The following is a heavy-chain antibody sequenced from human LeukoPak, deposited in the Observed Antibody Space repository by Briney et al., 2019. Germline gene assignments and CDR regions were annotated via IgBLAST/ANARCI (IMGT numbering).Heavy chain of an antibody. CDR3: ARVGQRDFWSGYSNWFDP. CDR1: GGSFSGYY. CDR2: INHSGST. V-gene: IGHV4-34*01. J-gene: IGHJ5*02. D-gene: IGHD3-3*01. Sequence: SETLSLTCAVYGGSFSGYYWSWIRRPPGKGLEWIGEINHSGSTNYNPSLKSRVTISVDTSKNQFSLKLSSVTAADTAVYYCARVGQRDFWSGYSNWFDPWGQGTLVTVSS.